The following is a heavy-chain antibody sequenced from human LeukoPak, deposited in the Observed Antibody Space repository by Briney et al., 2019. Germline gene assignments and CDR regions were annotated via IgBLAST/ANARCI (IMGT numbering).Heavy chain of an antibody. CDR2: INSDGSST. Sequence: GGSLRLSCAASGSTFSSYWMHWVRQAPGEGLVWVSRINSDGSSTSYADSVKGRFTISRDDAKNTLYLQMNGLRAEDTALYYCARDGKRGYSYGYTDYWGQGTLVTVSS. V-gene: IGHV3-74*01. CDR1: GSTFSSYW. J-gene: IGHJ4*02. CDR3: ARDGKRGYSYGYTDY. D-gene: IGHD5-18*01.